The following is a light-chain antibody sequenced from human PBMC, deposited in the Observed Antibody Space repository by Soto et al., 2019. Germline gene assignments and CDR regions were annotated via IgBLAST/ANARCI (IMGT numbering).Light chain of an antibody. CDR1: SSDVGGYNY. CDR2: EVS. V-gene: IGLV2-14*01. CDR3: SSYTSSSHVL. Sequence: QSALPQPASVSGSPGQSITISCTGTSSDVGGYNYVSWYQQHPGKAPKHMIYEVSNRPSGVSNRFSGSKSGNTASLTISGLQAEDEADYYCSSYTSSSHVLFGGGTKLTVL. J-gene: IGLJ2*01.